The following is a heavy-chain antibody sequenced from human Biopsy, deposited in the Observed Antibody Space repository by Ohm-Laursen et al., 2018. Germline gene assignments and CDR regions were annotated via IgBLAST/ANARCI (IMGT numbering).Heavy chain of an antibody. D-gene: IGHD3-3*01. CDR3: AADADGYYTEFDY. CDR2: IVPVLGHL. J-gene: IGHJ4*02. V-gene: IGHV1-69*04. CDR1: GGPSTNYA. Sequence: SSVKASCTASGGPSTNYAFSWVRQAPGQGLEWVGRIVPVLGHLNYAQRFQGRVSITADKSTSYVFMELSRLTSGDTAVYYCAADADGYYTEFDYWGPGTLVTVSS.